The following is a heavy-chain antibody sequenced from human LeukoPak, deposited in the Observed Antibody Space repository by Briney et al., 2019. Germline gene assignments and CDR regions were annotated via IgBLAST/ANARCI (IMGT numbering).Heavy chain of an antibody. CDR2: IGGGGDAI. V-gene: IGHV3-48*04. CDR1: GFSFRSYS. CDR3: VRGGQGRDDYFDY. J-gene: IGHJ4*02. Sequence: PGGSLRLSCTASGFSFRSYSLNWVRQSPGKGLEWISYIGGGGDAIYYAESVRGRFTISRDNARNSVYLQVNSPRVEDTAVYYCVRGGQGRDDYFDYWGQGTLVTVSS.